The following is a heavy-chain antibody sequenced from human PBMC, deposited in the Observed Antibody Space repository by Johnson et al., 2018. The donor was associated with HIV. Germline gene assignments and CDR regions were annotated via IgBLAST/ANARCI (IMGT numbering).Heavy chain of an antibody. V-gene: IGHV3-15*02. J-gene: IGHJ3*02. CDR2: IKSKTDGGTT. D-gene: IGHD6-13*01. CDR1: GFTFINAW. CDR3: ARDLSEGGSWYRDVFDI. Sequence: VQLVESGGTLVKPGGSLSLSCAASGFTFINAWMTWVRQSPGKGLEWVGRIKSKTDGGTTDYAAPVKGRFTISRDDSKNTLYLQMNSLRAEDTAVYHCARDLSEGGSWYRDVFDIWGQGTVVTVSS.